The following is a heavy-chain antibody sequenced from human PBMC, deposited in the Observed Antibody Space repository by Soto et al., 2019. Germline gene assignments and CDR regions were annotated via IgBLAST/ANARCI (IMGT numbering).Heavy chain of an antibody. J-gene: IGHJ4*02. D-gene: IGHD1-26*01. CDR1: GFTFSSYS. V-gene: IGHV3-48*02. CDR2: NSSSSSTI. Sequence: GGSLRLTCAASGFTFSSYSRNWVRQAPRKGLEWVSYNSSSSSTIYYADSVKGRFTISRDNAKNSLYLQMNSLRDEDTDVYYCARLTAWEPYFDYWGQGTLVTVSS. CDR3: ARLTAWEPYFDY.